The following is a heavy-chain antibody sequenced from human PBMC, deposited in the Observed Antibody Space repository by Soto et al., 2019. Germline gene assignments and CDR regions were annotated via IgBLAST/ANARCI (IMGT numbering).Heavy chain of an antibody. CDR3: AKDPYCSSISCYAGNFYY. CDR1: GFTFSNYP. Sequence: GGSLRLSCAASGFTFSNYPMSWVRQAPGKGLEWVSYISDSGGTTYYADSVKGRFTISRDNSKNTLYLQMNSLRAEDTAVYYCAKDPYCSSISCYAGNFYYWGQEALVTVSS. J-gene: IGHJ4*02. CDR2: ISDSGGTT. D-gene: IGHD2-2*01. V-gene: IGHV3-23*01.